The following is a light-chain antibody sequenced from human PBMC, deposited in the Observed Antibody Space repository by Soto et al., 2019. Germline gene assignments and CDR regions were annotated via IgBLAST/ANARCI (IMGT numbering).Light chain of an antibody. CDR2: LNSDGSH. CDR3: QTWDTGIRV. Sequence: QPVLTQSPSASASLGASVMLTGTLSSGHGNYVIAWHQQQPEKGPRYLMKLNSDGSHSKGDGIPDRFSGSSSGAERYLTISSLQSEDEADYYCQTWDTGIRVFGGGTKLTVL. V-gene: IGLV4-69*01. J-gene: IGLJ2*01. CDR1: SGHGNYV.